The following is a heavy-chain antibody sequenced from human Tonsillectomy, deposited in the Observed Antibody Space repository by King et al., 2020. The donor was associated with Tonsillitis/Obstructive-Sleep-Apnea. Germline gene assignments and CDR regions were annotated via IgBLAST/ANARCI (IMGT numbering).Heavy chain of an antibody. CDR2: ISSSSSYI. Sequence: VQLVESGGGLVKPGGSLRLSCAASGFTFSSYNMNWVRQAPGKGLEWVSSISSSSSYIYYADSVKGRFTISRDNAKNSLYLQMNSLRAEDTAVYYCARGGFSGYGTVFWGQGTLVTVSS. CDR1: GFTFSSYN. CDR3: ARGGFSGYGTVF. J-gene: IGHJ4*02. V-gene: IGHV3-21*01. D-gene: IGHD5-12*01.